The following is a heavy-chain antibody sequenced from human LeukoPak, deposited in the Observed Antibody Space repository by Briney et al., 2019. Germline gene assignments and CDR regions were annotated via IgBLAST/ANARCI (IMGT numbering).Heavy chain of an antibody. J-gene: IGHJ4*02. CDR2: IYHSGST. D-gene: IGHD3-3*01. CDR3: VRRERITIFGVVIIGVIDY. V-gene: IGHV4-38-2*01. Sequence: SETLSLTCAVSGYSISSGYYWGWIRQPPGKGLEWIGSIYHSGSTYYNPSLKSRVNISVDTSKNQCSLKLSSVTAADTAVYYCVRRERITIFGVVIIGVIDYWGQGTLVTVSS. CDR1: GYSISSGYY.